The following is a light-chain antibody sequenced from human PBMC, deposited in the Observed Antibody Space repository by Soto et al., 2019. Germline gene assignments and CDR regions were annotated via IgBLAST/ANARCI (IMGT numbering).Light chain of an antibody. CDR2: WAS. Sequence: VMSKTTEYMAVSLGERATINCKSSQSVLYSSNNKNYLSWYQQKPGQPPKLLIYWASTRESGVPDRFSGSGSGTDFTLTISSLQAEDGAVYYCPEYYSTPLPFGGVSKV. CDR3: PEYYSTPLP. V-gene: IGKV4-1*01. J-gene: IGKJ4*01. CDR1: QSVLYSSNNKNY.